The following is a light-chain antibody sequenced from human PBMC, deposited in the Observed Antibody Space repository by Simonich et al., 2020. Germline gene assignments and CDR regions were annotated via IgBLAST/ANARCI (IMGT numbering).Light chain of an antibody. J-gene: IGKJ2*01. CDR2: WAA. CDR1: QSVLYSSNIKKH. CDR3: QQYYSTPDT. V-gene: IGKV4-1*01. Sequence: DIVLTQYPDSLSASLGERATINCKSSQSVLYSSNIKKHLAWYHQKPGLPPKLLIYWAATRESGVPDRVSGSGSGTDFTLTISSLQAEDVAVYYCQQYYSTPDTCGQGTKLESK.